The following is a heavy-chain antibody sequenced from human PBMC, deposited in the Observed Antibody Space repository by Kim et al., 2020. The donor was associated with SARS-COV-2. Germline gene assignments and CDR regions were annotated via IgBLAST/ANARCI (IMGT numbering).Heavy chain of an antibody. J-gene: IGHJ4*02. D-gene: IGHD1-1*01. CDR1: GDSFSSVAYY. CDR2: ISYSGSK. Sequence: SETLSLTCAVSGDSFSSVAYYWSWIRRPPGRGLEWIGYISYSGSKYFNPSLQSRVTMSVDTSKNQFSLYLSSVTAADTAVYFCARDQGGRYVDYWGQGALVTVSS. V-gene: IGHV4-30-4*01. CDR3: ARDQGGRYVDY.